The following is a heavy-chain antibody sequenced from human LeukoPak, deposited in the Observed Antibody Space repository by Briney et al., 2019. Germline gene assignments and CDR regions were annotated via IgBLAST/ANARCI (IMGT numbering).Heavy chain of an antibody. D-gene: IGHD2-15*01. V-gene: IGHV3-21*04. CDR2: ISSSSYI. Sequence: GGSLRLSCAASGFTFSSYSMNWVRQAPGKGLEWVSSISSSSYIYYADSVKGRFTISRDNAKNSLYLQMNSLRSEDTAVYYCEGDQKVGIVVVVAGAGLDAFDIWGQGTMVTVSS. CDR1: GFTFSSYS. CDR3: EGDQKVGIVVVVAGAGLDAFDI. J-gene: IGHJ3*02.